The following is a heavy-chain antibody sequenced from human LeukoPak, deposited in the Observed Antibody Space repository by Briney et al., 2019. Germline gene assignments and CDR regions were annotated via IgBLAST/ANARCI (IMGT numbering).Heavy chain of an antibody. V-gene: IGHV3-23*01. Sequence: GGSLRLSCGASGLTLSRYAVNWVRQAPGRGLEWVSYISPTGDSTLNAEPVKGRFSVSRDNSKNMVYLQLDGLRTEDTATYFCVRKFYFYMDVWGKGTTVTVSS. CDR2: ISPTGDST. CDR3: VRKFYFYMDV. CDR1: GLTLSRYA. J-gene: IGHJ6*03.